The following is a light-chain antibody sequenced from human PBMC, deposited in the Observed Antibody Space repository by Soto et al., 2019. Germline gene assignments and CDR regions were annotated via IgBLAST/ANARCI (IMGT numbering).Light chain of an antibody. CDR1: QTVRNNY. J-gene: IGKJ1*01. CDR3: QQYGSSPRT. V-gene: IGKV3-20*01. Sequence: EFVLTQSPGTLSLSPCERATLSCSASQTVRNNYLAWYQQKPGQAPRLLIYGASNRATGIPDRFGGSGSGADFTLTISRLEPEDFAVYYCQQYGSSPRTFGQGTKVDIK. CDR2: GAS.